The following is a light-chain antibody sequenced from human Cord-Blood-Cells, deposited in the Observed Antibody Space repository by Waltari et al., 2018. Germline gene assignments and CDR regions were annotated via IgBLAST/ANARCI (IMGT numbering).Light chain of an antibody. V-gene: IGLV2-14*03. CDR3: SSYTSSSTGV. CDR2: DVS. CDR1: SSDVGGYNY. Sequence: QSALTQPASVSGSPGQSITISCTGTSSDVGGYNYVSWYQQHPGKAPKLMIYDVSNRPSGVSNRFSGPKPGNTASLTISGLQAEDEADYYCSSYTSSSTGVFGTGTKVTLL. J-gene: IGLJ1*01.